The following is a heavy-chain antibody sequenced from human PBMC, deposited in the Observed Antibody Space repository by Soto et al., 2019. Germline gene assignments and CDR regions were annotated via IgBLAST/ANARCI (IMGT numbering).Heavy chain of an antibody. J-gene: IGHJ5*02. CDR2: FDPEDGET. CDR1: GYTLTELS. D-gene: IGHD1-26*01. V-gene: IGHV1-24*01. Sequence: ASVKVSCKVSGYTLTELSMHCVRQAPGKGLEWMGGFDPEDGETIYAQKFQGRVTMTEDTSTDTAYMELSSLRSEDTAVYYCATSSYSPYNWFEPWGQGTLVTVSS. CDR3: ATSSYSPYNWFEP.